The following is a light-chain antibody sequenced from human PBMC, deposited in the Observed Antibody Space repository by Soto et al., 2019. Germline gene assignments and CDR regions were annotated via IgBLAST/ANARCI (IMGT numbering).Light chain of an antibody. Sequence: DIQMTQSPSTLSASVGDRLTITCRASQSVSWWLAWYQQKPGKAPKLLIYAASTLQPGVPSRFSGSGSGTDFSLTISSLQPEDVATYYCQKYFSVPFTFGPGTKVELK. V-gene: IGKV1-27*01. CDR2: AAS. CDR1: QSVSWW. J-gene: IGKJ3*01. CDR3: QKYFSVPFT.